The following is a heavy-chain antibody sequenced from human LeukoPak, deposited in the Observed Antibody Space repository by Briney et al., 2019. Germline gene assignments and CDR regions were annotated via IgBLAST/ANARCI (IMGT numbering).Heavy chain of an antibody. V-gene: IGHV1-18*04. Sequence: ASVKVSCKASGYTFSSYAISWVRQAPGQGLEWMGWISPYNGNTKYAQKFQGRVTMTTDTSTSTAYMELRSLRSDDTAVYYCATGGWYELYFQHWGQGTLVTVSS. CDR1: GYTFSSYA. CDR3: ATGGWYELYFQH. D-gene: IGHD6-19*01. J-gene: IGHJ1*01. CDR2: ISPYNGNT.